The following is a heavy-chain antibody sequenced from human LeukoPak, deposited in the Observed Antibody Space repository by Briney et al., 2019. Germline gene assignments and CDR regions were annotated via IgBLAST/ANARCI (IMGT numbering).Heavy chain of an antibody. D-gene: IGHD5-18*01. CDR3: AREAGIPPSTQQWPTSVDY. Sequence: GGTLRLSCVASGFTSSSSWMRWVRQAPGEGLEWVANIKQDESEKYWVDSVKGRFTITRDNAKTSLYLQMNSLRAEDTAVYYCAREAGIPPSTQQWPTSVDYWGQGTLVTVSS. J-gene: IGHJ4*02. CDR2: IKQDESEK. CDR1: GFTSSSSW. V-gene: IGHV3-7*05.